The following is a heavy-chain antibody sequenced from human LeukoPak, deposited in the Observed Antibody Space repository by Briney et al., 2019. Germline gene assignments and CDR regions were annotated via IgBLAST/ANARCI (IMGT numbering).Heavy chain of an antibody. CDR1: GYTFTTYY. CDR3: ARVGIRGAFDI. Sequence: GASVKVSCKASGYTFTTYYIHWVRQVPGQGLEWMGIINPSGGSPTYARKFQGRVTMTRDTSTSTVYMDLSRLTSEDTAVYSRARVGIRGAFDIWGQGTMVIVSS. D-gene: IGHD3-10*01. V-gene: IGHV1-46*01. CDR2: INPSGGSP. J-gene: IGHJ3*02.